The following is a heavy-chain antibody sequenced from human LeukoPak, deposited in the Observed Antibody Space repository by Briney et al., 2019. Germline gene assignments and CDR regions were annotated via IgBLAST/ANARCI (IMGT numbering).Heavy chain of an antibody. CDR2: IHHSGKT. Sequence: SETLSLTCAVSGDSISSINWWTWVRLSPEKGLEWIGEIHHSGKTNYNPSLKSRVNISLDKSKNHFSLRVNSVVAADTAIYYCAKAPDTAIPYYYMDVWGKGTTVTVSS. D-gene: IGHD5-18*01. V-gene: IGHV4-4*02. CDR3: AKAPDTAIPYYYMDV. CDR1: GDSISSINW. J-gene: IGHJ6*03.